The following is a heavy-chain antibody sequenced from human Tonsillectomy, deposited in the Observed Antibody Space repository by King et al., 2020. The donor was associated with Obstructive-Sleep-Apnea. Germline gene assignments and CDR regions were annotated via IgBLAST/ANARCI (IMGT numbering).Heavy chain of an antibody. J-gene: IGHJ4*02. Sequence: FTLKESGPTLVKPTQTLTLTCTFSGFSLSTSGVGVGWIRQPPGKALEWLALIYWDDDKRYSPSLKSRLTITKDTSKNQVVLTMTNMDPVDTATYYCAHVRVSPLGRWVDYWGQGTLVTVSS. CDR1: GFSLSTSGVG. CDR2: IYWDDDK. D-gene: IGHD7-27*01. V-gene: IGHV2-5*02. CDR3: AHVRVSPLGRWVDY.